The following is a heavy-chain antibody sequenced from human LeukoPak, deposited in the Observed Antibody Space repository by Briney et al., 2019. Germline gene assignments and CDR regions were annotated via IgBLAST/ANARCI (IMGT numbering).Heavy chain of an antibody. CDR2: IKSETEDGTT. Sequence: GGSLRLSCAASGFTFTNAWMSWVRQAPGKGLEWVGRIKSETEDGTTDYAAPVKGRSTISRDESKNTLYLQMSSLKTEDTAVYYCTTDGLRGYYYGLGTLPFDYWGQGTLVAVSS. D-gene: IGHD3-10*01. V-gene: IGHV3-15*01. CDR1: GFTFTNAW. J-gene: IGHJ4*02. CDR3: TTDGLRGYYYGLGTLPFDY.